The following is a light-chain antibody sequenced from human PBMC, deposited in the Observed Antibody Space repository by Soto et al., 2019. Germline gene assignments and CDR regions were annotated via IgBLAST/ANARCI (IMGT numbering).Light chain of an antibody. CDR1: QSVSSNY. CDR3: QQDVNSRWT. CDR2: GAS. Sequence: DIVLTQSLGTPSLSQGERATLSCRPSQSVSSNYLAWYQQRPGQAPRLLIYGASSRATGIPDRFSGSGSGTDFSFSISIVETENTAEDYSQQDVNSRWTFGQRT. V-gene: IGKV3-20*01. J-gene: IGKJ1*01.